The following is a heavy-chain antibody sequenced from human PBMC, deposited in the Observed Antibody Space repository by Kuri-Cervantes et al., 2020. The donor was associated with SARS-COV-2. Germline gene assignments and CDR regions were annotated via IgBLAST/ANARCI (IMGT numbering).Heavy chain of an antibody. CDR3: ARDRYVEWRVRGEEGYYGMDV. J-gene: IGHJ6*02. CDR2: IIPILGIA. Sequence: SVKVSCKASGGTFSSYAISWVRQAPGQGLEWMGRIIPILGIANYAQKFQGRVTITADKSTSTAYMELSSLRSEDTAVYYCARDRYVEWRVRGEEGYYGMDVWGQGTTVTVSS. CDR1: GGTFSSYA. V-gene: IGHV1-69*04. D-gene: IGHD3-10*01.